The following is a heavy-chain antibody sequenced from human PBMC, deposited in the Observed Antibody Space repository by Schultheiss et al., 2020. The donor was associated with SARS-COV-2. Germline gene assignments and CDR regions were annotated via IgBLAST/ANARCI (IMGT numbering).Heavy chain of an antibody. CDR1: GFTVSNAW. V-gene: IGHV3-15*01. D-gene: IGHD5-12*01. J-gene: IGHJ4*02. Sequence: GGSLRLSCAASGFTVSNAWMSWVRQAPGKGLEWVGRIKSKTDGGTTDYAAPVKGRFTISRDDSKNTLYLQMNSLKTEDTAVYYCTTKTQARGYSGLYCFDYWGQGTLVTVSS. CDR2: IKSKTDGGTT. CDR3: TTKTQARGYSGLYCFDY.